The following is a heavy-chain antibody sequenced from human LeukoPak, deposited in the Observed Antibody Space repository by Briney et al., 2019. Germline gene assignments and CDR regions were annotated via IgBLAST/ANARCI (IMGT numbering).Heavy chain of an antibody. V-gene: IGHV4-34*01. J-gene: IGHJ4*02. CDR1: GGSFSGCY. CDR2: INNSGST. Sequence: SETLSLTCAVYGGSFSGCYWSWIRQPPGKGLEWIGEINNSGSTNYNPPLKRRVTISVDTSTNQFSLKLSSVTAAATAVYYCARTLRVQYFDYWAQGNLVTVSS. CDR3: ARTLRVQYFDY. D-gene: IGHD4-17*01.